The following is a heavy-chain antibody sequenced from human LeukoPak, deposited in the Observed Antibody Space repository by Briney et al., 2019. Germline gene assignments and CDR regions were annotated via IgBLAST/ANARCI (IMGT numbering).Heavy chain of an antibody. CDR2: IYYSGST. CDR1: SGSISSSSYY. D-gene: IGHD3-22*01. Sequence: SETLSLTCAVSSGSISSSSYYWGWIRQPPGKGLEWIGSIYYSGSTYYNPSLKSRVTLSVDTSKNQFSLKLRSVTAADTAVYYCARQERGYDGSGHRAFDIWGQGTMVTISS. CDR3: ARQERGYDGSGHRAFDI. J-gene: IGHJ3*02. V-gene: IGHV4-39*01.